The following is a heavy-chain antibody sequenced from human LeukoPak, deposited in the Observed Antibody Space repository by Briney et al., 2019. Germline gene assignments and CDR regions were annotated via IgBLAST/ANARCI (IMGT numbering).Heavy chain of an antibody. CDR3: AKVGATFPFDY. Sequence: EASVRGSCKASGYTFTGYYMHWVRQAPGQGPEWMGWINPNSGGTNFAQKFRGGVTMTRDTSISTAYMELSRLRSDDTAVYYCAKVGATFPFDYWGQGTLVTVSS. CDR1: GYTFTGYY. CDR2: INPNSGGT. V-gene: IGHV1-2*02. J-gene: IGHJ4*02. D-gene: IGHD1-26*01.